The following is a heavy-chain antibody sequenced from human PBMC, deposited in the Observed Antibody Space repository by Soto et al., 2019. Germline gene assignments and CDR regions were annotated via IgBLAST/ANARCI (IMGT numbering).Heavy chain of an antibody. CDR3: ARHAKYYYDSSGYYNWFDP. V-gene: IGHV5-10-1*01. J-gene: IGHJ5*02. Sequence: PGESLKISCKGSGYSFTSYWISWVRQMPGKGLEWMGRIDPSDSYTNYSPSFQGHVTISADKSISTAYLQWSSLKASDTAMYYCARHAKYYYDSSGYYNWFDPWGQGTLVTVS. CDR1: GYSFTSYW. D-gene: IGHD3-22*01. CDR2: IDPSDSYT.